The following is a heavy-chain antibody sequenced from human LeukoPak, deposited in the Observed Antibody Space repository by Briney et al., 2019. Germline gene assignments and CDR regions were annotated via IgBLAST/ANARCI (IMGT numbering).Heavy chain of an antibody. J-gene: IGHJ6*02. CDR2: IVVGSGNT. Sequence: VKVSCKASGFTFTSSAMQWVRQARGQRLEWIGWIVVGSGNTNNAQKFQERVTITRDMSTSRAYVELSSLRSEDTAVYYCAADTGGYCSSTSCLNHYYGMDVWGQGTTVTVSS. D-gene: IGHD2-2*01. CDR3: AADTGGYCSSTSCLNHYYGMDV. V-gene: IGHV1-58*02. CDR1: GFTFTSSA.